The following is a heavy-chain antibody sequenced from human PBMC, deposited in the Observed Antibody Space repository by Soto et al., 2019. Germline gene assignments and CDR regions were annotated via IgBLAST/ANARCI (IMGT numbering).Heavy chain of an antibody. CDR1: GGPFSGYY. V-gene: IGHV4-34*01. D-gene: IGHD6-13*01. CDR3: ARGISKYSSWYEPHTWFDA. CDR2: INHSGST. J-gene: IGHJ5*02. Sequence: SETLSLTCAVYGGPFSGYYWSWIRQPPGKGLEWIGEINHSGSTNYNPSLKSRVTISVDTSKNQFSLKLSSVTAADTAVYYCARGISKYSSWYEPHTWFDAWGQGALVTVSS.